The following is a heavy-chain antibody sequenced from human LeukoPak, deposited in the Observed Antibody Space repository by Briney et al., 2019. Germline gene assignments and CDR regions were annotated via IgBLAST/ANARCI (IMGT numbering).Heavy chain of an antibody. CDR2: ISYDGSNK. CDR1: GFTFSSYA. D-gene: IGHD6-13*01. CDR3: ARGSSYSSSWYVGDY. V-gene: IGHV3-30-3*01. J-gene: IGHJ4*02. Sequence: GGSLRLSCAASGFTFSSYAMHWVRQAPGKGLEWVAVISYDGSNKYYADSVKGRFTISRDNSKNSLYLQMNSLRAEDTAVYYCARGSSYSSSWYVGDYWGQGALVTVSS.